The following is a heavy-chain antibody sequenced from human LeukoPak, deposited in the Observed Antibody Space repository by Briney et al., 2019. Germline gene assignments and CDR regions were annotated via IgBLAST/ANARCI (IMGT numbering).Heavy chain of an antibody. CDR2: MNPNSGNT. CDR1: GYTFTSYD. Sequence: ASVKVSCTASGYTFTSYDINWVRQATGQGLEWMGWMNPNSGNTGYAQKFQGRVTMTRNTSISTAYMELSSLRSEDTAVYYCARVEPSSIWFRNYCYGMHVWGEGTTVTVSS. J-gene: IGHJ6*04. V-gene: IGHV1-8*01. CDR3: ARVEPSSIWFRNYCYGMHV. D-gene: IGHD3-10*01.